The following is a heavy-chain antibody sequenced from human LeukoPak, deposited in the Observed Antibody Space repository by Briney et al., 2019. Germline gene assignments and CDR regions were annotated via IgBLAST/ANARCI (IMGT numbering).Heavy chain of an antibody. CDR3: AKKSPIFGVVIPLFDY. D-gene: IGHD3-3*01. CDR1: GFNFSSFV. J-gene: IGHJ4*02. CDR2: ISASGRST. V-gene: IGHV3-23*01. Sequence: PGGSLRLSCAASGFNFSSFVMSWVRQAPGKGLEWVSSISASGRSTYYADSVKGRFTVSRDNSKNTLYPQVNSLRAEDTAVYYCAKKSPIFGVVIPLFDYWGQGTLVSVSS.